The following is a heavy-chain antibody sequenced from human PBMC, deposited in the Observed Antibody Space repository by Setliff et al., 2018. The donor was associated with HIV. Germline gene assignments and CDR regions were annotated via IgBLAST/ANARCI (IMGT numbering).Heavy chain of an antibody. V-gene: IGHV4-4*07. Sequence: PSETLSLTCTVSGGSINTYYWSWIRQPAGKGLEWIGRLYTSGSTNYNPSLKSRVTMSVDTSKNQFSLKLSSVTAADTAVYYCARTYSSNWYIDYWGQGTLVTVSS. J-gene: IGHJ4*02. CDR3: ARTYSSNWYIDY. CDR2: LYTSGST. D-gene: IGHD6-13*01. CDR1: GGSINTYY.